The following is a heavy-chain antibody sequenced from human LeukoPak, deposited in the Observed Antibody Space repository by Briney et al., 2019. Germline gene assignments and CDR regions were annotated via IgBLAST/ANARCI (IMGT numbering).Heavy chain of an antibody. CDR3: ARANYGDYGYIDY. Sequence: SETLSLTCTVSGGSISSGSYYWSWIRQPAGKGLEWIGRIYTSGSTNYNPSLKSRVTISVDTSKNQFSLKLSSVTAADTAVYYCARANYGDYGYIDYWGQGTLVTVSS. V-gene: IGHV4-61*02. D-gene: IGHD4-17*01. CDR1: GGSISSGSYY. CDR2: IYTSGST. J-gene: IGHJ4*02.